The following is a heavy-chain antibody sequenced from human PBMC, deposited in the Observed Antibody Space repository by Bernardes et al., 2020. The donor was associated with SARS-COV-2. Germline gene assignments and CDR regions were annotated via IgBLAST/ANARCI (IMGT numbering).Heavy chain of an antibody. CDR2: ITTNGNT. CDR1: GFSSSSYA. CDR3: AKKVPRGPNCWAFDY. J-gene: IGHJ4*02. D-gene: IGHD7-27*01. V-gene: IGHV3-23*01. Sequence: GGSLRLSCAASGFSSSSYAMNWVRQAPGKGLEWVSAITTNGNTYYADSVKGRFTISRDSSKNTLSLQMNSLRVEDTAVYYCAKKVPRGPNCWAFDYWGQGTLVTVSS.